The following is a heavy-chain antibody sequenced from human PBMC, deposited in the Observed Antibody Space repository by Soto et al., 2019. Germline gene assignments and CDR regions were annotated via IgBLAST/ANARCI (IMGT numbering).Heavy chain of an antibody. CDR1: GGSISSTNW. V-gene: IGHV4-4*02. Sequence: QVQLQESGPGLVKPSGTLSLTCAVSGGSISSTNWWSWVRQPPGKGLEWIGDIYHSGSTNYNPSLKSRVTISVAKSKTQFSLKLSSVTAADTAVYYCARVIATAVHWFDPWGQGTLVTVSS. D-gene: IGHD6-13*01. J-gene: IGHJ5*02. CDR3: ARVIATAVHWFDP. CDR2: IYHSGST.